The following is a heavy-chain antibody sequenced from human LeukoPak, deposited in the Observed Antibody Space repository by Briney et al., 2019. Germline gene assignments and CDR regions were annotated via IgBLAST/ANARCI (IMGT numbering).Heavy chain of an antibody. CDR1: GYTFTSYY. D-gene: IGHD3-10*01. CDR3: ATLWFGDPTFYYMDV. V-gene: IGHV1-46*03. J-gene: IGHJ6*03. CDR2: INPSGGST. Sequence: ASVKVSCKASGYTFTSYYMHWVRQAPGQGLEWMGIINPSGGSTSYAQKFQGRVTMTRDTSTSAVYMELSSLRSEDTAVYYCATLWFGDPTFYYMDVWGKGTTVTVFS.